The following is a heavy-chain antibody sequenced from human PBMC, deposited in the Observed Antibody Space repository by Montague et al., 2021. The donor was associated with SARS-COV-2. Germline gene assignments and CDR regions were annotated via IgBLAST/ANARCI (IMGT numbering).Heavy chain of an antibody. CDR1: GFTFSSYG. D-gene: IGHD3-9*01. Sequence: SLRLSCAASGFTFSSYGMHWVRQAPGKGLEWVAVIWYDGSNKYXXXSXXXRFXISRDNSKNTLYLQMNSLRAEDTAVYYCARDAASVTYYDILTGYYPPYYYYGMDVWGQGTTVTVSS. CDR2: IWYDGSNK. J-gene: IGHJ6*02. CDR3: ARDAASVTYYDILTGYYPPYYYYGMDV. V-gene: IGHV3-33*01.